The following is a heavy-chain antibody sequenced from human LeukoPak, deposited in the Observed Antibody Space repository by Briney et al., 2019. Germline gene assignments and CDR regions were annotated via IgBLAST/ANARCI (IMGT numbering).Heavy chain of an antibody. CDR3: ARDMTFDY. J-gene: IGHJ4*02. Sequence: PGGSLRLSCAASGFTFSSYAMHWVRQAPGKGLEWVAVISYDGSSKYYADSVKGRFTISRDNSKNTLYLQMNSLRAEDTAVYYCARDMTFDYWGQGTLVTVSS. CDR1: GFTFSSYA. D-gene: IGHD3-16*01. V-gene: IGHV3-30*04. CDR2: ISYDGSSK.